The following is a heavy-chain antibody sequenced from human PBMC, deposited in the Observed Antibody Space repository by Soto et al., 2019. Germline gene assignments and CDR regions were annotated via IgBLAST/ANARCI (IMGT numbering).Heavy chain of an antibody. Sequence: SVKVSCGGSGGTFSSYAISGVRPAHGQGLEWMGGIIPIFGTANYAQKFQGRVTITADESTSTAYMELSSLRSEDAAVHYGARGFLDSSGYPFEYWRQGTRVTVSA. J-gene: IGHJ4*02. D-gene: IGHD3-22*01. CDR3: ARGFLDSSGYPFEY. CDR1: GGTFSSYA. V-gene: IGHV1-69*13. CDR2: IIPIFGTA.